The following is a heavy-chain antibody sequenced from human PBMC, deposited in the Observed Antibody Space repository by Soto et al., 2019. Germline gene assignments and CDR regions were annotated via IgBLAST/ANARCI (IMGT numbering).Heavy chain of an antibody. J-gene: IGHJ6*02. Sequence: GGSLRLSCAASGFTFSSYSMNWVRQAPGKGLEWVSYISSSSSTIYYADSVKGRFTISRDNAKNSLYLKMNSLRAEDTAVYYCAKAKDVVRAYYDFWSGYSFFSMDVWGQGTTVTVSS. D-gene: IGHD3-3*01. CDR3: AKAKDVVRAYYDFWSGYSFFSMDV. V-gene: IGHV3-48*01. CDR2: ISSSSSTI. CDR1: GFTFSSYS.